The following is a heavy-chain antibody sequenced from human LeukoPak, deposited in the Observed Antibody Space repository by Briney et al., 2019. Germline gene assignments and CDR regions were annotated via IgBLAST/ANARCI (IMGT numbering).Heavy chain of an antibody. J-gene: IGHJ4*02. D-gene: IGHD3-22*01. V-gene: IGHV3-15*01. Sequence: GGTTDYAAPVKGRFTISRDDSKNTLYLQMNSLKTEDTAVYYCTTDGDYYDSSGYYWLSGYWGQGTLVTVSS. CDR2: GGTT. CDR3: TTDGDYYDSSGYYWLSGY.